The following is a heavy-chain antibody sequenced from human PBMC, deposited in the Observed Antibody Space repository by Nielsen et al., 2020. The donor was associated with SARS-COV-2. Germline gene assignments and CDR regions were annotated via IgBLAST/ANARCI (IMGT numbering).Heavy chain of an antibody. Sequence: GESLKISCAASGFTFSSYSMNWVRQAPGKGLEWVSYISSSSSTIYYADSVKGRFTISRDNSKNTLYLQMNSLRAEDTAVYYCAKDRRYSYGVFDYWGQGTLVTVSS. CDR3: AKDRRYSYGVFDY. V-gene: IGHV3-48*01. D-gene: IGHD5-18*01. CDR2: ISSSSSTI. J-gene: IGHJ4*02. CDR1: GFTFSSYS.